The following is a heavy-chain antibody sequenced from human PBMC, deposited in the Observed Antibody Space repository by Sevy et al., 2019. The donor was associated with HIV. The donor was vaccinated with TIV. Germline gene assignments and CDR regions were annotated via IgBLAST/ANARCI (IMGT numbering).Heavy chain of an antibody. V-gene: IGHV3-23*01. D-gene: IGHD3-3*01. Sequence: GGSLRLSCAASRFTFSSYAMSWVRLAPGKGLEWVSAISAGGSTFYADFVKARFTISRDNSKNTLYLQMNSVRVEDTAVYYCVKFFRQDAFDIWGQGTMVTVSS. CDR3: VKFFRQDAFDI. J-gene: IGHJ3*02. CDR1: RFTFSSYA. CDR2: ISAGGST.